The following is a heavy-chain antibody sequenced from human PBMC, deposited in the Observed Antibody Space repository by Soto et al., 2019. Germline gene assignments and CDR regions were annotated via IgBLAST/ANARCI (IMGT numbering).Heavy chain of an antibody. J-gene: IGHJ4*02. CDR3: ARINGGSPDF. Sequence: SETLSLTCTVSGGSISSYYWSWIRQPPGKGLEWIGHIYISGTTMYNPSLKSRVTMSVDPPKNQLSLKLTSVTAADTAVYYCARINGGSPDFWGQGTLVTVSS. D-gene: IGHD2-15*01. CDR1: GGSISSYY. CDR2: IYISGTT. V-gene: IGHV4-4*07.